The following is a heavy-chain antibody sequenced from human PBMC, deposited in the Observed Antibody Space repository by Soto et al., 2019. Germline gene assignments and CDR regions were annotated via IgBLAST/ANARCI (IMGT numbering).Heavy chain of an antibody. D-gene: IGHD1-26*01. J-gene: IGHJ3*01. CDR1: GFTFSSYS. CDR3: ARVIGGGATWLDV. CDR2: ISSSSSYI. Sequence: EVQLVESGGGLVKPGGSLRLSCAASGFTFSSYSLNWVRQAPGKGLEWVSSISSSSSYIYYADSVKGRFTISRDNAKNSVYLQMKSLRSEDTAVYYCARVIGGGATWLDVWGQGTMVTVSS. V-gene: IGHV3-21*01.